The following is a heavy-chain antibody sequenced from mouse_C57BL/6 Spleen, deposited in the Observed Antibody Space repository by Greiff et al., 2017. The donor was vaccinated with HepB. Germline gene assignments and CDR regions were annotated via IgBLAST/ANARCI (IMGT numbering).Heavy chain of an antibody. CDR2: ISSGGDYI. V-gene: IGHV5-9-1*02. D-gene: IGHD3-3*01. CDR3: TRGDGGWFAY. CDR1: GFTFSSYA. Sequence: EVMLVESGEGLVKPGGSLKLSCAASGFTFSSYAMSWVRQTPEKRLEWVAYISSGGDYIYYADTVKGRFTISRDNARNTLYLQMSSLKSEDTAMYYCTRGDGGWFAYWGQGTLVTVSA. J-gene: IGHJ3*01.